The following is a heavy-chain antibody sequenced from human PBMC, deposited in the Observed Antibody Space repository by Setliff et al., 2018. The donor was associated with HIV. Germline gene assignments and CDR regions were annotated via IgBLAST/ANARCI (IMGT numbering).Heavy chain of an antibody. CDR3: ARGPPGSSIGWYVGY. J-gene: IGHJ4*02. D-gene: IGHD6-19*01. CDR1: GGSISGFY. V-gene: IGHV4-34*01. CDR2: INHSGST. Sequence: PSETLSLSCNVSGGSISGFYWNWIRQPPGKGLEWIGEINHSGSTNYNPSLKSRVTISVDTSKNQFSLRLSSVIAADTAVYYCARGPPGSSIGWYVGYWGQGTLVTVSS.